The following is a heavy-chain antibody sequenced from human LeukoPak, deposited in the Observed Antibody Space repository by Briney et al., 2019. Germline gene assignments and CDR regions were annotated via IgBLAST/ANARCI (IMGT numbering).Heavy chain of an antibody. CDR1: GYTFTGYY. D-gene: IGHD5-18*01. Sequence: ASVKVSCKASGYTFTGYYMHWVRQAPGQGLEWMGWINPNSGGTNYAQKFQGRVTMTRDTSISTAYMELSRLRSDDTAVYYCARVPTWIQLWLVGYYMDVWGKGTTVTVSS. V-gene: IGHV1-2*02. CDR3: ARVPTWIQLWLVGYYMDV. J-gene: IGHJ6*03. CDR2: INPNSGGT.